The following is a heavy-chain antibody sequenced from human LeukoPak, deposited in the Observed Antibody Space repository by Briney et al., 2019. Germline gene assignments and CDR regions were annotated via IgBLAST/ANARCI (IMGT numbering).Heavy chain of an antibody. CDR2: INPNSGGT. V-gene: IGHV1-2*02. D-gene: IGHD6-19*01. CDR3: AGLEWLVPADP. Sequence: ASVKVSCKASGYTFTGYYMHWVRQAPGQGLEWMGWINPNSGGTKYVQKFQGRVTMTRDTSISTAYMELTRLRSDDTAVYYCAGLEWLVPADPWGQGTLVTVSS. CDR1: GYTFTGYY. J-gene: IGHJ5*02.